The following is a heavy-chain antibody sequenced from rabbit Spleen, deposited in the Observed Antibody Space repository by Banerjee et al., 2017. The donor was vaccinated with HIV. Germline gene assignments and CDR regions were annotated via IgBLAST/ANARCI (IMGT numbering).Heavy chain of an antibody. CDR2: IDPVFGIT. Sequence: QEQLVESGGGLVQPGGSLKLSCKASGFDFSSYGVSWVRQAPGKGLEWIGYIDPVFGITYYANWVNGRFTISSHSAQNTLFLQLNSLTAADTATYFCARYDNSIGDLDLWGPGHPRHRL. V-gene: IGHV1S47*01. J-gene: IGHJ4*01. CDR1: GFDFSSYG. D-gene: IGHD2-1*01. CDR3: ARYDNSIGDLDL.